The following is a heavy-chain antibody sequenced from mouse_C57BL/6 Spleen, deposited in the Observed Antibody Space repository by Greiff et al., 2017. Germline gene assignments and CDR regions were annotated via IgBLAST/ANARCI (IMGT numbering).Heavy chain of an antibody. CDR1: GYTFTSYW. Sequence: VQLQQSGAELAKPGASVKLSCKASGYTFTSYWMHWVKQRPGQGLEWIGYINPSSGYTKYNQKFKDKATLTADKSSSTAYMQLSSLTYEDSAFYYCSRFGPNWDRDFDYWGQGTTLTVSS. V-gene: IGHV1-7*01. CDR2: INPSSGYT. J-gene: IGHJ2*01. D-gene: IGHD4-1*01. CDR3: SRFGPNWDRDFDY.